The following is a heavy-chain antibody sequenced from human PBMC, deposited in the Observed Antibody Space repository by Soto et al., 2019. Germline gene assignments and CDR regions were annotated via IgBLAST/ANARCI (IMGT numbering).Heavy chain of an antibody. V-gene: IGHV3-23*01. CDR1: GFSFSSYG. CDR2: ISGSGGST. Sequence: LRLSCAASGFSFSSYGMEWVRLAPGKGLEWVSAISGSGGSTYYADSVKGRFTISRDNSKNTLYLQMNSLRAEDTAVYYCALVPAAMGFDPWGQGTLVTVSS. D-gene: IGHD2-2*01. J-gene: IGHJ5*02. CDR3: ALVPAAMGFDP.